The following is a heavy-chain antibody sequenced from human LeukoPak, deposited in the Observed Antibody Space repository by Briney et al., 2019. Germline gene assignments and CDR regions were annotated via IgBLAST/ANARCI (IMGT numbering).Heavy chain of an antibody. D-gene: IGHD6-13*01. CDR2: TYYRSRWYK. Sequence: SQTLSLTCAISGDSVSNNSTAWNWIRQSPSRGLEWLGRTYYRSRWYKEYAVSVKSRITINPDTSKIQFSLQLNSVTPEDTAVYYCAKGYSISYWGQGTLVTVSS. V-gene: IGHV6-1*01. J-gene: IGHJ4*02. CDR3: AKGYSISY. CDR1: GDSVSNNSTA.